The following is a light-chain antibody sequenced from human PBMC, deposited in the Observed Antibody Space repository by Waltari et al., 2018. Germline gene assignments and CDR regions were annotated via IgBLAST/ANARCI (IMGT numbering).Light chain of an antibody. CDR3: QQYNISPYT. CDR1: QSISNW. V-gene: IGKV1-5*03. CDR2: KSF. Sequence: DIHMTQSPSTLSASVGDRVTITCRASQSISNWLAWYQQKPGQAPKVMIYKSFTLQSGVPSRFSGSGSETEFTLTISSLQPDDFATYYCQQYNISPYTFGQGTTLEI. J-gene: IGKJ2*01.